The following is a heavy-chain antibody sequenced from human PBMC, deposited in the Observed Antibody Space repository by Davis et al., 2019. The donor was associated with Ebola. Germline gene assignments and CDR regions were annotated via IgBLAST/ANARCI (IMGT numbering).Heavy chain of an antibody. CDR1: GGTFSSYA. CDR2: IIPIFGTA. CDR3: ARDDPYDYIWGSYAGSGMDV. J-gene: IGHJ6*02. V-gene: IGHV1-69*13. Sequence: AASVKVSCKASGGTFSSYAISWVRQAPGQGLEWMGGIIPIFGTANYAQKFQGRVTITADESTSTAYMELSSLRSEDTAVYYCARDDPYDYIWGSYAGSGMDVWGQGTTVTVSS. D-gene: IGHD3-16*01.